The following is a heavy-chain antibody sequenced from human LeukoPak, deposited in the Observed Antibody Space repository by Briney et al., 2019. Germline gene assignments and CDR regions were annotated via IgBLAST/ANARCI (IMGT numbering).Heavy chain of an antibody. CDR3: ARDGSTVAGTASFGI. D-gene: IGHD6-19*01. CDR2: IYHSGST. CDR1: GYSISSGYY. Sequence: PSETLSLTCAVSGYSISSGYYWGWIRQPPGKRLEWIGSIYHSGSTYYNPSLKSRVTISVDTSKNQFSLKLISVTAADTAVYYCARDGSTVAGTASFGIWGQGTLVTVSS. V-gene: IGHV4-38-2*02. J-gene: IGHJ3*02.